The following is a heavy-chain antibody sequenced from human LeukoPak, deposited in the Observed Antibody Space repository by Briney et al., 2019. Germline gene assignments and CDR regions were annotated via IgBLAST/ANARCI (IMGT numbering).Heavy chain of an antibody. CDR1: GYTFTSYD. J-gene: IGHJ6*02. V-gene: IGHV1-8*01. CDR2: MNPNSGNT. CDR3: ARGSAWDCSSTSCYWGYYYHGMDV. Sequence: ASVKVSCKASGYTFTSYDINWVRQATGQGLEWMGWMNPNSGNTGYAQKFQGRVTMTRNTSISTAYMELSSLRSEDTAVYYCARGSAWDCSSTSCYWGYYYHGMDVWGQGTTVTVSS. D-gene: IGHD2-2*01.